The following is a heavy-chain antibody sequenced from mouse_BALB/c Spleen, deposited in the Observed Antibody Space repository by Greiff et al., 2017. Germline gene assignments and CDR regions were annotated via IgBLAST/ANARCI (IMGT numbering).Heavy chain of an antibody. CDR3: ARTDGYYVPFDY. CDR2: ISSGGGST. Sequence: EVKVVESGGGLVKPGGSLKLSCAASGFAFSSYDMSWVRQTPEKRLEWVAYISSGGGSTYYPDTVKGRFTISRDNAKNTLYLQMSSLKSEDTAMYYCARTDGYYVPFDYWGQGTTLTVSS. CDR1: GFAFSSYD. V-gene: IGHV5-12-1*01. D-gene: IGHD2-3*01. J-gene: IGHJ2*01.